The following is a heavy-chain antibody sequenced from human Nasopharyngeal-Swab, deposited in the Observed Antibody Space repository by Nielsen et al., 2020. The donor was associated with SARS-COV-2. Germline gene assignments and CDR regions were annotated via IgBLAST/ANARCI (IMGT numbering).Heavy chain of an antibody. CDR3: VKHQGSSSDQ. CDR1: GVIFSKYW. Sequence: GGSLRLSCVTSGVIFSKYWMHWVRQAPGKGLGWVSRVNQDGSRTDYADSVRGRFTISRDNAKNTLYLQMNSLRVEDTALYYCVKHQGSSSDQWGQGTLVTVSS. J-gene: IGHJ4*02. V-gene: IGHV3-74*01. CDR2: VNQDGSRT.